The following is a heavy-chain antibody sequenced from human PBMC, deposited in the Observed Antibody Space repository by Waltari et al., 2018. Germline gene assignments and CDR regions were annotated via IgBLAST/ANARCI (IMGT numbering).Heavy chain of an antibody. D-gene: IGHD2-2*01. CDR1: GFSLSNARMG. Sequence: QVTLKESGPVLVKPTETLTLTCTVSGFSLSNARMGVSWIRQPPGKALEWLAHIFSNDEKSYSTSLKSRLTISKDASKSQVVLTMTNMDPVDTATYYCARGVVVVPAASADASRYYYYYMDVWGKGTTVTISS. J-gene: IGHJ6*03. CDR3: ARGVVVVPAASADASRYYYYYMDV. CDR2: IFSNDEK. V-gene: IGHV2-26*01.